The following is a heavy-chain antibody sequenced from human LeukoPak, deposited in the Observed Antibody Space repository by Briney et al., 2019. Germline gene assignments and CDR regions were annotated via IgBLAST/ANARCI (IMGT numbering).Heavy chain of an antibody. V-gene: IGHV4-30-4*08. CDR1: GGSISSGDFY. CDR3: ARTLYSNYGDY. D-gene: IGHD4-11*01. CDR2: IYYSGNT. Sequence: NPSQTLSLTCSVSGGSISSGDFYWSWIRQPPGKGLEWIGYIYYSGNTYYNPSLKSRATISVDTSKNQFSLKLSSVTAADTAVYYCARTLYSNYGDYWGQGTLVTVSS. J-gene: IGHJ4*02.